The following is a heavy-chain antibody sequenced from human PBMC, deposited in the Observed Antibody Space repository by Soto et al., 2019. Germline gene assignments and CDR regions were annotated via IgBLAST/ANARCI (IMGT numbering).Heavy chain of an antibody. Sequence: PSETLSLTCTVSGGSISSYYWSWIRQPPGKGLEWIGYIYYSGSINYNPSLKSRVTISVDTSKNQFSLKLSSVTAADTAVYYRTRRWGPGFDYWGQGTLVTVSS. CDR1: GGSISSYY. J-gene: IGHJ4*02. CDR2: IYYSGSI. V-gene: IGHV4-59*08. D-gene: IGHD7-27*01. CDR3: TRRWGPGFDY.